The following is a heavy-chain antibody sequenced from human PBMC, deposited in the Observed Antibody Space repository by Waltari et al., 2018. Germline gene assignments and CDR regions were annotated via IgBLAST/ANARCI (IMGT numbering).Heavy chain of an antibody. CDR3: ASSVGGTSLTGFQH. D-gene: IGHD1-26*01. V-gene: IGHV3-23*04. CDR1: GFSISNNA. CDR2: ISDSSDST. Sequence: EVQVVESGGDLVQPGGSLRLSCAASGFSISNNAMNWVRQAPGKGLEWVSGISDSSDSTYYGDSVKGRFTISRDKSKNMLYLQMSSLRGDDTALYFCASSVGGTSLTGFQHWGQGTLVTVSS. J-gene: IGHJ1*01.